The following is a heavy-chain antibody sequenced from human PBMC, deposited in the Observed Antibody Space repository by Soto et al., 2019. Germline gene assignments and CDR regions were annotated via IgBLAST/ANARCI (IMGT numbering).Heavy chain of an antibody. D-gene: IGHD2-21*01. J-gene: IGHJ3*02. CDR3: SRGESCGGEGHAAHPEAFDI. CDR2: VTPSGGRT. Sequence: QVQLVQSGTEVKKPGASVRVSCKASGYKFTAYYVHWVRQAPGKGLEWLAMVTPSGGRTRYAQNFQARGTMTADTSTTTGVRELSSLTSDDTAVYCGSRGESCGGEGHAAHPEAFDIWGQGTLVTVSS. V-gene: IGHV1-46*01. CDR1: GYKFTAYY.